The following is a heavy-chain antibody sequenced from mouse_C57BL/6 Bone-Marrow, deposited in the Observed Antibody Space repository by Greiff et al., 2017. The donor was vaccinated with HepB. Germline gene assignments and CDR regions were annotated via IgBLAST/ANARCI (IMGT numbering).Heavy chain of an antibody. J-gene: IGHJ2*01. V-gene: IGHV1-26*01. CDR2: INPNNGGT. CDR3: ARGGLLMVTPYYFDY. D-gene: IGHD2-2*01. Sequence: VQLQQSGPELVKPGASVKISCKASGYTFTDYYMNWVKQSHGKSLEWIGDINPNNGGTSYNQKFKGKATLTVDKSSSTAYMELRSLTSEDSAVYYCARGGLLMVTPYYFDYWGQGTTLTVSS. CDR1: GYTFTDYY.